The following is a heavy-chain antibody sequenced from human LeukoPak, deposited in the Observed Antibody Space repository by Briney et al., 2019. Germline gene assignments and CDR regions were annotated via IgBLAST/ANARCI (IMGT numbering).Heavy chain of an antibody. CDR3: ARDLPNSDCSSTSCLVGY. D-gene: IGHD2-2*01. CDR2: ISSSSSYI. CDR1: GFTFSSYW. J-gene: IGHJ4*02. V-gene: IGHV3-21*01. Sequence: GGSLRLSCAASGFTFSSYWMSWVRQAPGRGLEWVSSISSSSSYIYYADSVKGRFTISRDNAKNSLYLQMNSLRAEDTAVYYCARDLPNSDCSSTSCLVGYWGQGTLVTVSS.